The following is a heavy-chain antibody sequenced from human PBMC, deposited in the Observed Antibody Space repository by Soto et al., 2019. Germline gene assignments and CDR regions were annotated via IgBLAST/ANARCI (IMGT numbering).Heavy chain of an antibody. CDR2: IKTTNDGGTI. D-gene: IGHD3-10*01. CDR3: IRHPYGST. V-gene: IGHV3-15*01. Sequence: PGGSLRLSCAASGFTFSTAWMTWVRQAPGRGLEWVARIKTTNDGGTIHYAAPVKGRFTISRDDSKDTLFLQMNSLKIEDTALYYWIRHPYGSTWGQGTLVTVSS. J-gene: IGHJ5*02. CDR1: GFTFSTAW.